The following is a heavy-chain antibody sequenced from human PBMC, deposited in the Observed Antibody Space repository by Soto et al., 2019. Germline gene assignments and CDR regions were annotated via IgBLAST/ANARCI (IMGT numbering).Heavy chain of an antibody. D-gene: IGHD6-19*01. CDR1: GFTFSDYW. Sequence: EVQLVESGGGLVQPGGSLRLSCAVSGFTFSDYWMSWVRQAPGKGLEWVANIKQDGNEKYYVDSVKGRFTISRDNAKNSVFRQMNSRRTQDTVVYYCGRGLGSSGCSSPGDAFDIWGKGTMFTVSS. V-gene: IGHV3-7*04. CDR2: IKQDGNEK. J-gene: IGHJ3*02. CDR3: GRGLGSSGCSSPGDAFDI.